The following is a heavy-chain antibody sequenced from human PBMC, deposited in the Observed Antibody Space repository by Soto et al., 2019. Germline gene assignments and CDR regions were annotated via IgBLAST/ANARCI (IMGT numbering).Heavy chain of an antibody. CDR2: IIPIFGTA. V-gene: IGHV1-69*06. CDR1: GGTFSSYA. Sequence: SVKVSCKASGGTFSSYAISWVRQAPGQGLEWMGGIIPIFGTANYAQKFQGRVTITADKSTSTAYMELSSLRSEDTAVYYCAKDAFWSGYHKPSFDYWGQGTLVTVSS. CDR3: AKDAFWSGYHKPSFDY. D-gene: IGHD3-3*01. J-gene: IGHJ4*02.